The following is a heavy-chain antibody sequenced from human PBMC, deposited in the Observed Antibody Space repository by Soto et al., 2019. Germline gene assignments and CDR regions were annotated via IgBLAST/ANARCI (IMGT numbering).Heavy chain of an antibody. Sequence: ASVKVSCKASGYTFTGYYMHWVRQAPGQGLEWMGWINPNSGGTNYAQKFQGWVTMTRDTSISTAYMELSRLRSDDTAVYYCARGCSDIVVVPAGNWFDPWGRGTLVTVSS. CDR3: ARGCSDIVVVPAGNWFDP. D-gene: IGHD2-2*01. CDR2: INPNSGGT. J-gene: IGHJ5*02. CDR1: GYTFTGYY. V-gene: IGHV1-2*04.